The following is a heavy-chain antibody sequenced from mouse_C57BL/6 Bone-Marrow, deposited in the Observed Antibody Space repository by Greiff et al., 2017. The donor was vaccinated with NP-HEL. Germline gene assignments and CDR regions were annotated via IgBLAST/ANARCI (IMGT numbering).Heavy chain of an antibody. V-gene: IGHV14-4*01. Sequence: VQLQQSGAELVRPGASVKLSCTASGFNFKDDYMHWVKQRPEQGLEWIGWIDPENGDTEYASKFQGKATITADTSSNTAYLQLSSLTSEDTAVYYCTTFDYEFAYWGQGTLVTVSA. CDR2: IDPENGDT. CDR1: GFNFKDDY. D-gene: IGHD2-4*01. J-gene: IGHJ3*01. CDR3: TTFDYEFAY.